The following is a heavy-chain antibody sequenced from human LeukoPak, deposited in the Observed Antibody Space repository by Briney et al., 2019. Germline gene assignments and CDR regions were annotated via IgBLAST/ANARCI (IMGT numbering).Heavy chain of an antibody. V-gene: IGHV3-66*02. Sequence: QPGGSLRLSCAASGFTVSSNYMSWVRQAPGKGLEWVSVIYSGGSTYYADSVKGRFTISRDNSKNTLYLQMNSLRAEDTAVYYCARDHLHYDSSGYYHPRLDYWGQGTLVTVSS. CDR2: IYSGGST. CDR1: GFTVSSNY. CDR3: ARDHLHYDSSGYYHPRLDY. J-gene: IGHJ4*02. D-gene: IGHD3-22*01.